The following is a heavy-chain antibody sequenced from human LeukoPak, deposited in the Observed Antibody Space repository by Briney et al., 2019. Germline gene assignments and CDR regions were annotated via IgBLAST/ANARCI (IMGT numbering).Heavy chain of an antibody. CDR1: GFTFSSYA. CDR3: ARILHLYGTKILDY. D-gene: IGHD3-10*01. CDR2: ISYDGSNK. V-gene: IGHV3-30*04. Sequence: GGSLRLACAASGFTFSSYAMHWVRQAPGKGLEWVAVISYDGSNKYYADSVKGRFTISRDNAKNTLYLQMNSLRAEDTAVYYCARILHLYGTKILDYWGQGTLVTVSS. J-gene: IGHJ4*02.